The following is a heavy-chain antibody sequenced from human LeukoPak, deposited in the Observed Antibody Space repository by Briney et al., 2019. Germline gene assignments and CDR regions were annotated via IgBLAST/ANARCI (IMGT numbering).Heavy chain of an antibody. CDR1: GYTFTGYY. CDR3: ARGPLMTTVTTFTY. V-gene: IGHV1-2*02. Sequence: ASAKVSCKASGYTFTGYYMHWVRQAPGQGLEWMGWINPNSGGTNYAQKFQGRVTMTRDTSISTAYMELSRLRSDDTAVYYCARGPLMTTVTTFTYWGQGTLVTVSS. D-gene: IGHD4-17*01. J-gene: IGHJ4*02. CDR2: INPNSGGT.